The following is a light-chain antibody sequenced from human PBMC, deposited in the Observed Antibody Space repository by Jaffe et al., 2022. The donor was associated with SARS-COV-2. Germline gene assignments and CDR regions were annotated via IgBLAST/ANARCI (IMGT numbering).Light chain of an antibody. Sequence: EIVLTQSPATLSLSPGERATLSCRASQSVSTYLAWYQQKPGQAPRLLIYDASSRAPGIPARFSGSGSGTDFTLTISSLEPEDFALYYCQQRSNWPPSITFGQGTRLDIK. V-gene: IGKV3-11*01. CDR2: DAS. CDR1: QSVSTY. CDR3: QQRSNWPPSIT. J-gene: IGKJ5*01.